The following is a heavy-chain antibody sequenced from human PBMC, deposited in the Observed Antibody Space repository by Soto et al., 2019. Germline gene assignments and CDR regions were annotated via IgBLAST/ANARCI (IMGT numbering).Heavy chain of an antibody. V-gene: IGHV1-46*01. CDR2: VNPSGGGT. D-gene: IGHD2-21*02. CDR1: GYTFTGYY. J-gene: IGHJ4*02. CDR3: ASSYCGDGCYNFDF. Sequence: ASVKVSCKASGYTFTGYYMHWVRQAPGQGLEWMGTVNPSGGGTSYPQKFQGRVTVTRDTSTSTVCLEVSSLRSEDTAVYYCASSYCGDGCYNFDFWGQGTLVTVSS.